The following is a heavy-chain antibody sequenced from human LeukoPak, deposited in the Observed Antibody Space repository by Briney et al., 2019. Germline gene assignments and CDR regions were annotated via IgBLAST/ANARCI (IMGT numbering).Heavy chain of an antibody. D-gene: IGHD6-25*01. Sequence: SSETLSLTCAVYGEPFSGYFWSWIRQPPGKGLEWIGEINQSGNTNYNPSLKGRVTISADTSKNQISLKVNSVTAADTAVYYCARRRLPYYYYMDVWGKGTTVTVSS. CDR2: INQSGNT. J-gene: IGHJ6*03. V-gene: IGHV4-34*01. CDR1: GEPFSGYF. CDR3: ARRRLPYYYYMDV.